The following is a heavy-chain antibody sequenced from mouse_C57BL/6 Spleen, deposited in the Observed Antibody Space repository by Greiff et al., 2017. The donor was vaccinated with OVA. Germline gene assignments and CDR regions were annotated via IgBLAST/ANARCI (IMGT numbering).Heavy chain of an antibody. CDR3: ARNYEGLAWFAY. J-gene: IGHJ3*01. D-gene: IGHD2-4*01. Sequence: QVQLQQSGAEFVMPGASVKLSCKASGYTFTSYWMHWVKQRPGQGLEWIGEIDPSDSYTNYNQKFKGKSTLTVDKSSSTAYMQLSSLTSEDSAVYYCARNYEGLAWFAYWGQGTLVTVSA. CDR2: IDPSDSYT. CDR1: GYTFTSYW. V-gene: IGHV1-69*01.